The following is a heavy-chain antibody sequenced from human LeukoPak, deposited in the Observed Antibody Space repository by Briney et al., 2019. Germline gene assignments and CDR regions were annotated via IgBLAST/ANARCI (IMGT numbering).Heavy chain of an antibody. J-gene: IGHJ4*02. CDR2: INSDGSGT. V-gene: IGHV3-74*01. D-gene: IGHD5-24*01. Sequence: GGSQRLSCAASGFTFSSYWMHWVRQAPGKGLVWVSRINSDGSGTSYADSVKGRFTISRDNAKNTLYLQMNTLRAEDTAVYYCARGGYNGFDYWGQGTLVTVSS. CDR3: ARGGYNGFDY. CDR1: GFTFSSYW.